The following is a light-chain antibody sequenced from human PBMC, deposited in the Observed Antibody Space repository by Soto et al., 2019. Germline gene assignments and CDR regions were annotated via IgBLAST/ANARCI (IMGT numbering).Light chain of an antibody. Sequence: EIVMTQSPVTLSVSPGEGATLSCRASQSVSSYLAWYQHKRGQAPRLLIYGASTRATGIPVRFSGSGSGTEFTLTISSLQSQDFAVCFCQQYSNWPLITFGQGTRLEIK. J-gene: IGKJ5*01. CDR1: QSVSSY. CDR2: GAS. CDR3: QQYSNWPLIT. V-gene: IGKV3-15*01.